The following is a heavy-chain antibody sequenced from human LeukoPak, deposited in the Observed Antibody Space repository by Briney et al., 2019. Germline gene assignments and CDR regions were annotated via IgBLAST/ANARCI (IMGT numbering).Heavy chain of an antibody. CDR2: ISTYNDDT. CDR3: ARDELLVGATAFDY. Sequence: ASVKVSCKASGGTFSSYAISWVRQAPGQGLEWMGWISTYNDDTNYAQKFQGRVTMTTDRSTSTTYLELRSLRPDDTAVYYCARDELLVGATAFDYWGQGTLVAVSS. CDR1: GGTFSSYA. D-gene: IGHD1-26*01. J-gene: IGHJ4*02. V-gene: IGHV1-18*01.